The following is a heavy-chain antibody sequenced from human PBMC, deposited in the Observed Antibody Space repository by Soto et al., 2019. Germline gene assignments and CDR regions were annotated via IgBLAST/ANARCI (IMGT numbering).Heavy chain of an antibody. CDR2: IWYDGSNK. CDR3: ARGRYTARAYYFDY. Sequence: QVQLVESGGGVVQPGRSLRLSCAASGFTFSSYGMHWVRQAPGKGLEWVAVIWYDGSNKYYADSVKGRFTISRDNSKNTLYLQMNSLRAEDTAVYYCARGRYTARAYYFDYWGQGTLVTVSS. V-gene: IGHV3-33*01. J-gene: IGHJ4*02. CDR1: GFTFSSYG. D-gene: IGHD5-18*01.